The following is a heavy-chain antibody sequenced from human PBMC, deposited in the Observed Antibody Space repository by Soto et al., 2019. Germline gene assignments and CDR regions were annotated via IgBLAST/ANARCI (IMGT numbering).Heavy chain of an antibody. Sequence: SETLSLTCAVYGGSVNGYYWNWIRQPPGKGLEWIGEINHTGGTHYNPSHKSRVTMSVDTSKNQFSLRLSSVTAADTAIYYCATRITVFGLLIPPFDPWGQGTQVTVSS. D-gene: IGHD3-3*01. V-gene: IGHV4-34*01. CDR1: GGSVNGYY. CDR2: INHTGGT. CDR3: ATRITVFGLLIPPFDP. J-gene: IGHJ5*02.